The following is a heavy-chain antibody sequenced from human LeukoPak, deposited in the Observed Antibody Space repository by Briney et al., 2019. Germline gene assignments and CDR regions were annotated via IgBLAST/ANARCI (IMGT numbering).Heavy chain of an antibody. J-gene: IGHJ4*02. D-gene: IGHD5-18*01. Sequence: QSGGSLRLSCAASGFTLSSYAMGWVRQAPGKGLEWVSAITASGGNTYYADSVKGRFTISRDNSKNTLYLQVNSLRAEDTAVYYCAKGNGYSYGRYYFDYWGQGTLVTVSS. CDR1: GFTLSSYA. CDR3: AKGNGYSYGRYYFDY. CDR2: ITASGGNT. V-gene: IGHV3-23*01.